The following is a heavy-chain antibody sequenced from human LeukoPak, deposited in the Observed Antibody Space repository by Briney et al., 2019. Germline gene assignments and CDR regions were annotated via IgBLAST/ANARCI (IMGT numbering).Heavy chain of an antibody. CDR3: ARDYRRSGYSSRALGY. CDR1: GYTFTSYG. CDR2: ISAYNGNT. V-gene: IGHV1-18*01. J-gene: IGHJ4*02. Sequence: ASVKVSCKASGYTFTSYGISWVRQAPGQGLEWMGWISAYNGNTNYAQKLQGRVTMTTDTSTSTAYMELRSLRSDDTAVYYCARDYRRSGYSSRALGYWGQGTLVTVSS. D-gene: IGHD6-13*01.